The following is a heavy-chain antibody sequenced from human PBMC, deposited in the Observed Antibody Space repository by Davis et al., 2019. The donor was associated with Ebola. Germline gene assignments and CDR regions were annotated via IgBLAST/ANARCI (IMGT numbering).Heavy chain of an antibody. J-gene: IGHJ6*02. CDR2: ISGSGGST. V-gene: IGHV3-23*01. CDR1: GFTFSSYA. Sequence: GESLKISCAASGFTFSSYAMSWVRQAPGKGLEWVSAISGSGGSTYYADSVKGRFTISRDNSKNTLYLQMNSLRAEDTAVYYCAKPTAAALLDYYYYGMDVWGQGTTVTVSS. D-gene: IGHD6-13*01. CDR3: AKPTAAALLDYYYYGMDV.